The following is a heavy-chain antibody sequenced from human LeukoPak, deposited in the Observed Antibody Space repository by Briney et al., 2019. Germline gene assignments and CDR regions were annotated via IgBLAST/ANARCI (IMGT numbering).Heavy chain of an antibody. J-gene: IGHJ5*02. V-gene: IGHV3-23*01. Sequence: QAGGSLRLSCAASGFAFSSYAMNWVRQAPGKGLEWVSVVSGSGANTYYADSVKDRFTISRDNSKNTLYLQMNSLRAEDTAVYYCAKDPSGSYGVLWFDPWGQGTLVTVSS. D-gene: IGHD1-26*01. CDR1: GFAFSSYA. CDR2: VSGSGANT. CDR3: AKDPSGSYGVLWFDP.